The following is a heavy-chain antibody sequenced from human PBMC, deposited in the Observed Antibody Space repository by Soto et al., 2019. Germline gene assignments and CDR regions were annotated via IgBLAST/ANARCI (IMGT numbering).Heavy chain of an antibody. CDR2: IYDDGSA. V-gene: IGHV4-59*01. J-gene: IGHJ5*02. CDR1: GGSISSSY. Sequence: SETLSLTCTVSGGSISSSYWSWIRQPPGKGLEWLAYIYDDGSANYNPSLKSRATISLDMSKNQFSLKLTSVAAADTAVYYCARDKYCSGGSCRKNWFDPWGLGTLVTVSS. D-gene: IGHD2-15*01. CDR3: ARDKYCSGGSCRKNWFDP.